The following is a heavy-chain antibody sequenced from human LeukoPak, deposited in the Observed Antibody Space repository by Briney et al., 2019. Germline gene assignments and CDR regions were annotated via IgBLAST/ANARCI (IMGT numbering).Heavy chain of an antibody. J-gene: IGHJ4*02. CDR3: ARGRPHGNDY. CDR2: IASDGSST. CDR1: GFTFSSYW. Sequence: HPGGSLRLSCAASGFTFSSYWMNWVRQAPGKGLVWVSRIASDGSSTTYADSVKGRFSTSRDNAKNTLYLQMNSLRVEDTAVYYCARGRPHGNDYWGQGTLVTVSS. D-gene: IGHD2-15*01. V-gene: IGHV3-74*01.